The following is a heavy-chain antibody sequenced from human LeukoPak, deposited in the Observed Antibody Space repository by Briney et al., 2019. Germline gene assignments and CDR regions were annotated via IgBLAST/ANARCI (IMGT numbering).Heavy chain of an antibody. V-gene: IGHV4-59*08. CDR1: GGSMTSYY. D-gene: IGHD3-22*01. CDR2: IYSSGSN. Sequence: PSDTLSLTCTVSGGSMTSYYWSWIRQPPGKGLEWMGHIYSSGSNNYNTSLKSRVTISVDTSRNQFSLKLNSVTAADTAVYFCARHYYDRSGSYSFDYWGQGALVTVSS. J-gene: IGHJ4*02. CDR3: ARHYYDRSGSYSFDY.